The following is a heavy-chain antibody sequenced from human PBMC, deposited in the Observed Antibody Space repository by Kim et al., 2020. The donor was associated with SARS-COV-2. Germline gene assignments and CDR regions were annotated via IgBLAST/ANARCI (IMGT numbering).Heavy chain of an antibody. CDR1: GFTFSTYW. J-gene: IGHJ6*03. CDR3: VRENAQAGYYYMDV. V-gene: IGHV3-74*01. CDR2: IKTDGSDI. D-gene: IGHD1-1*01. Sequence: GGSLRLSCAASGFTFSTYWMHWVRQAPGKGLVWVSRIKTDGSDIKYADSVKGRFTASRDNAKNTLFLQMNSLRAEDTAVYYCVRENAQAGYYYMDVWGKGTTVTVSS.